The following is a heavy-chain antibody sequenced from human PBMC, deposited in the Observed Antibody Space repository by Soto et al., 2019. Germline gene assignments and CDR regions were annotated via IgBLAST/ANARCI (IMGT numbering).Heavy chain of an antibody. D-gene: IGHD1-7*01. V-gene: IGHV1-18*04. Sequence: ASVKVSCKASGYTFTSYGISWVRQAPGQGLEWMGWISAYNGNTNYAQKLQGRVTMTTDTSTSTACMELRSLRSDDTAVYYCARGSRMFNWNYGGPFGYWGQGTLVTVSS. CDR2: ISAYNGNT. J-gene: IGHJ4*02. CDR1: GYTFTSYG. CDR3: ARGSRMFNWNYGGPFGY.